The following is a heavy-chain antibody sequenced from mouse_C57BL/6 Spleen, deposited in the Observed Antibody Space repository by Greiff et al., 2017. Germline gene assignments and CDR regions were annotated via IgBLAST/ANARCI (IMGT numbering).Heavy chain of an antibody. J-gene: IGHJ4*01. D-gene: IGHD4-1*01. CDR1: GYTFTDSY. V-gene: IGHV1-26*01. CDR2: INPNNGGT. Sequence: VQLQQSGPELVKPGASVKISCKASGYTFTDSYMNWVKQSHGKSLEWIGDINPNNGGTSYNQKFKGKATLTVDKSSSTAYMELRSLTSEDSAVYYCGPWDDYAMDYWGQGTSVTVSS. CDR3: GPWDDYAMDY.